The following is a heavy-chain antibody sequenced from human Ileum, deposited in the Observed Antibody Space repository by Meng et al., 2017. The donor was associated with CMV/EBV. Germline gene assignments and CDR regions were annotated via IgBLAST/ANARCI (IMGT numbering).Heavy chain of an antibody. Sequence: EFGPGLVQPSDTLPLTCAISVDSASSNSGTWNWIRQSPSSGLEWLGRTYYRSKWYNDYAVSVKSRITINPDTSKNQFSLQLNSMTPEDTAVYYCTRAYYYDSSGYYDYWGQGTLVTVSS. D-gene: IGHD3-22*01. J-gene: IGHJ4*02. CDR2: TYYRSKWYN. CDR1: VDSASSNSGT. V-gene: IGHV6-1*01. CDR3: TRAYYYDSSGYYDY.